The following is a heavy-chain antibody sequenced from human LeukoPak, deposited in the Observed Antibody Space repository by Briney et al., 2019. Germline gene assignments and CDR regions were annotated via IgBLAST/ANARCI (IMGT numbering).Heavy chain of an antibody. V-gene: IGHV3-30*18. J-gene: IGHJ3*02. D-gene: IGHD6-6*01. CDR2: ISYDGSNK. Sequence: PGRSLRLSCAASGFTFSSYGMHWVRQAPGKGLEWVAVISYDGSNKYYADSVKGRFTISRDNSKNTLYLQMNSLRAEDTAVYYCAKSSSSSQGAFDIWGQGTMVTVSS. CDR3: AKSSSSSQGAFDI. CDR1: GFTFSSYG.